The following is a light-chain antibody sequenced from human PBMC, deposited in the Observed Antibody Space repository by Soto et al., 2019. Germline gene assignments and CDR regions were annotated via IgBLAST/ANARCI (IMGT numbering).Light chain of an antibody. V-gene: IGKV1-5*03. CDR1: QTISSW. CDR2: KAS. J-gene: IGKJ1*01. CDR3: QHYNSYSEA. Sequence: DIEVTQSPSTLSVSVGDRVTITCRASQTISSWLARYQQKPGKAPKLLIYKASTLKSGVPSRFSGSGSGTEFTLTISSLQPDDFATYYCQHYNSYSEAFGQGTKVDIK.